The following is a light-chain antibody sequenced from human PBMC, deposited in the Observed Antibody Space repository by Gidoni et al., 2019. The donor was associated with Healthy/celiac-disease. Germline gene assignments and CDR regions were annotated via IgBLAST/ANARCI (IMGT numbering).Light chain of an antibody. Sequence: ELVLTHSPVTRSLSPVERATLSCRVSQSVSSSYLAWYQQKPGQAPRLLIYGASSRATGIPDRFSGSGSGTDFTLTISRLEPEDFAVYYCQQYGSSLPYTFGQGTKLEIK. CDR3: QQYGSSLPYT. J-gene: IGKJ2*01. CDR2: GAS. V-gene: IGKV3-20*01. CDR1: QSVSSSY.